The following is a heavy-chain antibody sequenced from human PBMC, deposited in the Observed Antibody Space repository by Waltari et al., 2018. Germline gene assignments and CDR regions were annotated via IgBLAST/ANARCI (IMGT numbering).Heavy chain of an antibody. V-gene: IGHV3-23*01. J-gene: IGHJ4*02. CDR3: AKDMSYGGGGFDY. D-gene: IGHD3-16*01. CDR2: IRGSGGST. CDR1: GFTFGSYA. Sequence: EVQLLVSGGGLVQPGGSLRLSCAASGFTFGSYAMSWVRQAPGKGLGWVSAIRGSGGSTYYADSVKGRFTISRDNSKNTLYLKMNSLRAEDTAVYYCAKDMSYGGGGFDYWGQGTLVTVSS.